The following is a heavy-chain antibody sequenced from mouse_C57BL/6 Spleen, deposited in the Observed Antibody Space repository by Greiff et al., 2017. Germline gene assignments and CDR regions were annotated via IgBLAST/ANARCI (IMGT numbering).Heavy chain of an antibody. V-gene: IGHV5-17*01. CDR3: ARTYDYYAMDY. CDR1: GFTSRDYG. J-gene: IGHJ4*01. CDR2: FSIVSSTN. Sequence: EVKLMESGGGLVKPGGSLKLSGAALGFTSRDYGMHWVRQAPEKGLAGVAYFSIVSSTNYYADTVKDRFTISGENAKNTLFLQMTSLRSEDTAMYYCARTYDYYAMDYWGQGTSVTVSS.